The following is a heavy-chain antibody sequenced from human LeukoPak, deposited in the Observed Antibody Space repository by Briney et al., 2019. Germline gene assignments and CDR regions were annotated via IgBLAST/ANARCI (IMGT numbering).Heavy chain of an antibody. CDR1: GGSVSTISHF. CDR2: LSDTGTT. D-gene: IGHD1-14*01. Sequence: PSETLSLTCTVSGGSVSTISHFWDWVRQPPGKGLEWIVSLSDTGTTYHNPSLESRVTMSVDTSKNQFSLNLSSVTAADTAVYYCARRDHTGRSHAWFDPWGQGTLVTVSS. CDR3: ARRDHTGRSHAWFDP. V-gene: IGHV4-39*01. J-gene: IGHJ5*02.